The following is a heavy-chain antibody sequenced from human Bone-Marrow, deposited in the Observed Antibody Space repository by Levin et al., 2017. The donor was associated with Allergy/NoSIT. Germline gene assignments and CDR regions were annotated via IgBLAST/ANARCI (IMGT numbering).Heavy chain of an antibody. CDR1: GGSISSGAYY. V-gene: IGHV4-31*03. D-gene: IGHD1-26*01. CDR3: AREADQYSGNYFIDY. Sequence: LRLSCTVSGGSISSGAYYWSWIRQHPGKGLEWIGYIYYSGSTYNNPSLKSRVTISVDTSKNQFSLKLSSVTAADTAVYYCAREADQYSGNYFIDYWGQGILVTVSS. CDR2: IYYSGST. J-gene: IGHJ4*02.